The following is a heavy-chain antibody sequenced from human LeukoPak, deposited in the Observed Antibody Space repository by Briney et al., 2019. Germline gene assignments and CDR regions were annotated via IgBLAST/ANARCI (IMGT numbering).Heavy chain of an antibody. D-gene: IGHD3-10*01. J-gene: IGHJ4*02. Sequence: PAGSLRLSCAASGFTFSSYAMNWVRQAPGKAREWGATISGDGGHTHHADSVRGRLTLPTANSKNTLFMQMNGLRAEDTAVYYCGKSGSRDWDYFEYWGQGTLVTASS. CDR2: ISGDGGHT. V-gene: IGHV3-23*01. CDR1: GFTFSSYA. CDR3: GKSGSRDWDYFEY.